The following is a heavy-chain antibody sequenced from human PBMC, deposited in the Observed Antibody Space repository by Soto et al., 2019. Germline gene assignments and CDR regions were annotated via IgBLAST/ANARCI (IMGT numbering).Heavy chain of an antibody. CDR3: ARHPERIAQIGWFDP. D-gene: IGHD6-13*01. V-gene: IGHV3-48*01. Sequence: EVQLVESGGGLVQPGGSLRLSCAASGFTFSSYSMNWGRQAPGKGLEWVSYISSSSSTIYYADSVKGRFTISRDNAKNSLYLQMNCLRAEDTAVYYCARHPERIAQIGWFDPWGQGTRVTVSS. J-gene: IGHJ5*02. CDR1: GFTFSSYS. CDR2: ISSSSSTI.